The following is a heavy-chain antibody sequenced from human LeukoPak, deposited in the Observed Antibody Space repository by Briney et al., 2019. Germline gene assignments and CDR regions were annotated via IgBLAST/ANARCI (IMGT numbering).Heavy chain of an antibody. CDR1: GGSISSYY. CDR3: AGEGHYYDSTGYYYGGEDY. D-gene: IGHD3-22*01. V-gene: IGHV4-4*07. CDR2: IYTRGST. Sequence: PSQTLSLTCTVSGGSISSYYWSWIRQPAGKGLEWIGRIYTRGSTNYNPSLKSRVTMSADMSKNQFSLRLSSVTAADAAVYYCAGEGHYYDSTGYYYGGEDYWGQGTQVTVSS. J-gene: IGHJ4*02.